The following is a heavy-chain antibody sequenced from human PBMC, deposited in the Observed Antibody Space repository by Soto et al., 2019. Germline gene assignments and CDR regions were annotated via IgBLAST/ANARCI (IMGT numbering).Heavy chain of an antibody. CDR2: MNPNSGNT. CDR1: GYTFTSYD. J-gene: IGHJ6*03. V-gene: IGHV1-8*01. CDR3: AREVGGPIDYYYYMDV. D-gene: IGHD2-15*01. Sequence: QVQLVRSGAEVKKPGASVKVSCKASGYTFTSYDINWVRQATGQGLEWMGWMNPNSGNTGYAQKFQGRVTMTRNTSISTAYMELSSLRSEDTAVYYCAREVGGPIDYYYYMDVWGKGTTVTVSS.